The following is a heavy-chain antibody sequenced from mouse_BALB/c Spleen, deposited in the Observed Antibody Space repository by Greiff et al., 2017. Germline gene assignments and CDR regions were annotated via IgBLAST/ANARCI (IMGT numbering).Heavy chain of an antibody. CDR3: ATSLSGSSFFFDY. D-gene: IGHD1-1*01. CDR1: GYSITSDYA. V-gene: IGHV3-2*02. Sequence: EVQLVESGPGLVKPSQSLSLTCTVTGYSITSDYAWNWIRQFPGNKLEWMGYISYSGSTSYNPSLKSRISITRDTSKNQFFLQLNSVTTEDTATYYCATSLSGSSFFFDYWGQGTTLTVSS. J-gene: IGHJ2*01. CDR2: ISYSGST.